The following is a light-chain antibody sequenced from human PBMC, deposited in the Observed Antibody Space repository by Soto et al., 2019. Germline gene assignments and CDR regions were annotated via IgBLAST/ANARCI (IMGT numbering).Light chain of an antibody. Sequence: DILMTPSPSSLSASVEDRVTITCRASQSISRNLNWYQQRPGRAPKLLIHTTSNLQSGVPSRFSGSGSGTDFALTISSLEPEDVATYYCQPSYSRWTFGQETKV. CDR2: TTS. CDR3: QPSYSRWT. J-gene: IGKJ1*01. CDR1: QSISRN. V-gene: IGKV1-39*01.